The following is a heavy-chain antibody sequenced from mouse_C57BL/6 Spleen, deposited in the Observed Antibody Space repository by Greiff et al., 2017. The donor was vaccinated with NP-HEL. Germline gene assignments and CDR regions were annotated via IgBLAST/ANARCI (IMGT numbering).Heavy chain of an antibody. V-gene: IGHV1-64*01. J-gene: IGHJ2*01. CDR3: ARPGTCYFDY. Sequence: VQLQQPGAELVKPGASVKLSCKASGYTFTSYWMHWVKQRPGQGLEWIGMIHPNSGSTNYNEKFKSKATLTVDKSASTAYMQLSSLTSEDSAVYYCARPGTCYFDYWGQGTTLTVSS. D-gene: IGHD3-3*01. CDR2: IHPNSGST. CDR1: GYTFTSYW.